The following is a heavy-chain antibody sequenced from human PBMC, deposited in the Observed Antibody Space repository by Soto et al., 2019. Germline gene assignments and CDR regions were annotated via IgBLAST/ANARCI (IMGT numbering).Heavy chain of an antibody. V-gene: IGHV3-23*01. J-gene: IGHJ6*02. CDR2: ISVSGHDT. CDR3: AKFQVEGYHNYYGMDV. Sequence: PGGSLRLSCAASGFTFSIYGIHWVRQAPGKGLEWVSTISVSGHDTYYADSVKGRFTISRDNSRDTLYLEMNSLRAEDTALYYCAKFQVEGYHNYYGMDVWGQGTTVTVSS. CDR1: GFTFSIYG.